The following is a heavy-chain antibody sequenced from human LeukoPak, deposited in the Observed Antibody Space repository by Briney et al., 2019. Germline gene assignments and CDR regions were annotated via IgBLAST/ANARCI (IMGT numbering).Heavy chain of an antibody. D-gene: IGHD3-10*01. CDR1: GFTFSRYG. J-gene: IGHJ5*02. CDR2: IRYDGSAY. V-gene: IGHV3-33*01. Sequence: GGSLRLSCVASGFTFSRYGIHWVRQPPGKGLEWVAVIRYDGSAYSYADSVQGRFTISRDNSKNTLYLQMSSLRTEDTAVYFCARDVWFGDYRWFDPWGQGNLVTVSS. CDR3: ARDVWFGDYRWFDP.